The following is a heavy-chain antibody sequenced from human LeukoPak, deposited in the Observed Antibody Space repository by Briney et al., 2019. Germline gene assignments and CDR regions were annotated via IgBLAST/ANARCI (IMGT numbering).Heavy chain of an antibody. Sequence: SSETLSLTCTVSGGSISSSSYYWGWIRQPPGKGLEWIGYIYYSGSTNYNPSLKSRVTISVDTSKNQFSLKLSSVTAADTAVYYCARTSGTFDYWGQGTLVTVSS. CDR1: GGSISSSSYY. CDR2: IYYSGST. D-gene: IGHD1-26*01. V-gene: IGHV4-61*05. CDR3: ARTSGTFDY. J-gene: IGHJ4*02.